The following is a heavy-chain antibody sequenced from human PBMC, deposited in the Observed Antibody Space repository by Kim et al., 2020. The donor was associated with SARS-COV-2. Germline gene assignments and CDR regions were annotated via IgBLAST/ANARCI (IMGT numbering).Heavy chain of an antibody. Sequence: SVKVSCKASGGTFSSYAISWVRQAPGQGLEWMGRIIPILGIANYAQKFQGRVTITADKSTSTAYMELSSLRSEDTAVYYCARDELDGIAARLGYYGMDVWGQGTTVTVSS. CDR3: ARDELDGIAARLGYYGMDV. D-gene: IGHD6-6*01. CDR1: GGTFSSYA. V-gene: IGHV1-69*04. CDR2: IIPILGIA. J-gene: IGHJ6*02.